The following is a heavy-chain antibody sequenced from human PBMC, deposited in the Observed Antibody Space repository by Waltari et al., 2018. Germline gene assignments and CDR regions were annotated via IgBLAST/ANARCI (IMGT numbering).Heavy chain of an antibody. V-gene: IGHV3-23*01. Sequence: EVQLLESGGGLVQPGGSLRLSCAASGFNFSSYAMSWVRQAPGKGLGWVSAISGSGGSTYYADSVKGRFTVSRDNSKNTLYLQMNSLRAGNTAVYYCARSRWGSDAFDIWGQGTMVTVSS. CDR2: ISGSGGST. CDR3: ARSRWGSDAFDI. CDR1: GFNFSSYA. D-gene: IGHD3-16*01. J-gene: IGHJ3*02.